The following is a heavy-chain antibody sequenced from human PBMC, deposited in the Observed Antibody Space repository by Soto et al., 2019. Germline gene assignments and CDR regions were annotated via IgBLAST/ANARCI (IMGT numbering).Heavy chain of an antibody. CDR1: GYTFTSYD. V-gene: IGHV1-8*01. CDR2: MNPNSGNT. J-gene: IGHJ6*02. Sequence: QVQLVQSGAEVKKPGASVKVSCKASGYTFTSYDINWVRQATGQGLEWMGWMNPNSGNTGYAQKFQGRVTMTRYTSISTAYMALSSLASEATAVYYCAREKTSYGMDVGGQGTTVTVSS. CDR3: AREKTSYGMDV.